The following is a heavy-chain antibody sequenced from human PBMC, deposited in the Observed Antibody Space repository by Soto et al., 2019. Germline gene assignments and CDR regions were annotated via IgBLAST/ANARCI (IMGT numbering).Heavy chain of an antibody. CDR3: ARGRRVPAAPDFDY. J-gene: IGHJ4*02. V-gene: IGHV3-7*01. CDR1: GFTFSSYW. CDR2: IKQDGSEK. D-gene: IGHD2-2*01. Sequence: GSLRLSCAASGFTFSSYWMSWVRQAPGKGLEWVANIKQDGSEKYYVDSVKGRFTISRDNAKNSLYLQMNSLRAEDTAVYYCARGRRVPAAPDFDYWGQGTLVTVSS.